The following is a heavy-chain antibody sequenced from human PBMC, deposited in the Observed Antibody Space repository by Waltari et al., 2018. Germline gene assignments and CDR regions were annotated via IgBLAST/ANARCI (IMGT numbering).Heavy chain of an antibody. V-gene: IGHV1-2*02. CDR2: MNPNSGGT. D-gene: IGHD3-10*01. Sequence: QVQLVQSGAEVKKSGASVKVSCKASGYTFSGYYMHWVRQAPGQGLEWMGWMNPNSGGTNYAQKFQGRVTMTRDTSISTAYMELSRLRSDDTAVYFCATKLPGPFYNAPYFDSWGHGALVTVSS. J-gene: IGHJ5*01. CDR1: GYTFSGYY. CDR3: ATKLPGPFYNAPYFDS.